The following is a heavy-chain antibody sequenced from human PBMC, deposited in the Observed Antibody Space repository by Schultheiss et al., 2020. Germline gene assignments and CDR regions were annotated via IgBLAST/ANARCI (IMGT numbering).Heavy chain of an antibody. CDR2: ISSSGSTI. D-gene: IGHD5-12*01. Sequence: GGSLRLSCAASGFTFSSYAMSWVRQAPGKGLEWVSYISSSGSTIYYADTVKGRFTISRDNSKNTLYLQMNSLRAEDTAVYYCARGFYSGYDRYYYGMDVWGQGTTVTV. J-gene: IGHJ6*02. CDR3: ARGFYSGYDRYYYGMDV. CDR1: GFTFSSYA. V-gene: IGHV3-23*01.